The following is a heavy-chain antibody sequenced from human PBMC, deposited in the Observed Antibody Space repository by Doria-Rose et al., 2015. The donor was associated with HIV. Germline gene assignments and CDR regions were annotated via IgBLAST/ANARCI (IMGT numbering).Heavy chain of an antibody. Sequence: QVTLKESGPVLVKPTETLTLTCTVSGVSLSSPGMGVSWIRQPPGKALEWLANIFSDDERSYKTSLKSRLTSSRGTSKSQEVLTMTDMDPVDTATYYCARIKSSRWYHKYYLDFWGQGTLVIVSA. D-gene: IGHD6-13*01. CDR2: IFSDDER. CDR1: GVSLSSPGMG. V-gene: IGHV2-26*01. CDR3: ARIKSSRWYHKYYLDF. J-gene: IGHJ4*02.